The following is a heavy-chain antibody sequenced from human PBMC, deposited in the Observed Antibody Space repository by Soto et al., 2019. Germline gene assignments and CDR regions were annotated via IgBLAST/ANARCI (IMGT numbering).Heavy chain of an antibody. J-gene: IGHJ6*02. CDR1: GGTFSRYS. Sequence: QVQLVQSGAEVKKPGSSVKVSCKASGGTFSRYSITWVRQAPGHGLEWIGRIIPIFGIPTYAQKFQGRVTFTADESPSTAYRELSSLRSDDTAVYYCAREDRDRETGLVPAAIDGMDVWGQRTTVTVSS. CDR3: AREDRDRETGLVPAAIDGMDV. V-gene: IGHV1-69*08. D-gene: IGHD2-2*01. CDR2: IIPIFGIP.